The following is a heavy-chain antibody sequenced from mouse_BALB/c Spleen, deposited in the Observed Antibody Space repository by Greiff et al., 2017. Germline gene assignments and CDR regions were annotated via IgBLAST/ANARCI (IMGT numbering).Heavy chain of an antibody. CDR2: INPGSGGT. CDR1: GYAFTNYL. V-gene: IGHV1-54*01. Sequence: VKVVESGAELVRPGTSVKVSCKASGYAFTNYLIEWVKQRPGQGLEWIGVINPGSGGTNYNEKFKGKATLTADKSSSTAYMQLSSLTSDDSAVYFCARSAYPYAMDYWGQGTSVTVSS. J-gene: IGHJ4*01. CDR3: ARSAYPYAMDY. D-gene: IGHD2-10*01.